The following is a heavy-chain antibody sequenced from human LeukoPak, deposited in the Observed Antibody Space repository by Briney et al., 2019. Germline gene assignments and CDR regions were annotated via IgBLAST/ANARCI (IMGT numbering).Heavy chain of an antibody. V-gene: IGHV4-39*07. CDR1: GGSISTSNYY. D-gene: IGHD5-12*01. CDR3: AIVATIYYMDV. CDR2: IFYSGST. J-gene: IGHJ6*03. Sequence: SETLSLTCTVSGGSISTSNYYWGWIRQPPGKGLEWIGNIFYSGSTYYSPSLRSRVTISLDTSRNQFSLKLNSVTAADTAVYYCAIVATIYYMDVWGKGTTVTVSS.